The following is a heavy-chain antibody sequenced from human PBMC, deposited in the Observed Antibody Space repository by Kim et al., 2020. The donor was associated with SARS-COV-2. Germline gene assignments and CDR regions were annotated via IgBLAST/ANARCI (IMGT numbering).Heavy chain of an antibody. Sequence: GGSLRLSCAASGFTFRGYAMSWARQAPGKGLEWVSTISDSGFRTHYTDSVKGRFTISRDNSKSTLFLQMNSLRVEGTAVYYCDASDYWGQGSLVTVSS. CDR3: DASDY. CDR2: ISDSGFRT. J-gene: IGHJ4*02. V-gene: IGHV3-23*01. CDR1: GFTFRGYA.